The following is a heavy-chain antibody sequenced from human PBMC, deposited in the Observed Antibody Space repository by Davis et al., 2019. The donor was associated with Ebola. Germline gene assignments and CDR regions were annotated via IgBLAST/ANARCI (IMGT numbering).Heavy chain of an antibody. J-gene: IGHJ5*02. Sequence: PGGSLRLSCAFSGFSGSLYSMNWVRQAPGKGLEWVSTLYSRGSTYYADSVKGRFIISRDISKNILYLQMNSLRGEDTAIYHCARERGCSDGVCYTRWYDPWGQGTLVTVSS. CDR2: LYSRGST. CDR3: ARERGCSDGVCYTRWYDP. CDR1: GFSGSLYS. D-gene: IGHD2-8*01. V-gene: IGHV3-53*01.